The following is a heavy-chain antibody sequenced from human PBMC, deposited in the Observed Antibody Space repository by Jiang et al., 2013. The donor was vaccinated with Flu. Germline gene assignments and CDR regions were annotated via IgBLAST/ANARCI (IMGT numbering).Heavy chain of an antibody. CDR2: SGGST. CDR3: ARGVGVTRRSAGWYFDL. Sequence: SGGSTYYADSVKGRFTISRHNSKNTLYLQMNSLRAEDTAVYYCARGVGVTRRSAGWYFDLWGRGTLVTVSS. D-gene: IGHD2-21*02. V-gene: IGHV3-53*04. J-gene: IGHJ2*01.